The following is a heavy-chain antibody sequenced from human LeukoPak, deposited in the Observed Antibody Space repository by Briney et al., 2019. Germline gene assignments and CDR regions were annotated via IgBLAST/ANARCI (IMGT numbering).Heavy chain of an antibody. CDR3: ARGAFIEMTTIASAFDF. Sequence: ASVKVSCKTSGYTFTRYYMHWVRQAPGQGLECIGVINPSGGSTRYPQKFQGRVTMTRDTSTSTVYMELSSLRSDDTAVYFCARGAFIEMTTIASAFDFWGQGTLVTVSS. D-gene: IGHD5-24*01. J-gene: IGHJ4*02. CDR1: GYTFTRYY. V-gene: IGHV1-46*01. CDR2: INPSGGST.